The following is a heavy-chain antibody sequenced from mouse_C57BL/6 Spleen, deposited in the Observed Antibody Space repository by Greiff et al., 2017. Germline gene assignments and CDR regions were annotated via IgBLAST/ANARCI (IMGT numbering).Heavy chain of an antibody. CDR3: ARVGVYDGYEDAMDY. CDR1: GFTFSSYA. V-gene: IGHV5-4*01. Sequence: EVQLVESGGGLVKPGGSLKLSCAASGFTFSSYAMSWVRQTPEKRLEWVATISDGGSYTYYPDNVKGRFTISRDNAKNNLYLQMSHLKSEDTAMYYCARVGVYDGYEDAMDYGGQGTSVTVAS. J-gene: IGHJ4*01. CDR2: ISDGGSYT. D-gene: IGHD2-3*01.